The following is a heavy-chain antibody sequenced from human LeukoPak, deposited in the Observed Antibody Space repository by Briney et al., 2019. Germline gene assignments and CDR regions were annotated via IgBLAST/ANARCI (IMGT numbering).Heavy chain of an antibody. V-gene: IGHV3-33*08. CDR1: GFTFSSYA. Sequence: GGSLRLSCVASGFTFSSYAMSWVRQAPGKGLEWVAVIWSDENKKFYADSVKGRFTISRDNFKSTLYLQMDSLRVEDTAVYYCAREGLTSTPNNAFDIWGQGSVVTVSS. CDR2: IWSDENKK. CDR3: AREGLTSTPNNAFDI. J-gene: IGHJ3*02. D-gene: IGHD4-23*01.